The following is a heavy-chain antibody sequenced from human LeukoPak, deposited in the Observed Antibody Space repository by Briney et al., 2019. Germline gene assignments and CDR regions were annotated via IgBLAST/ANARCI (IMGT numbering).Heavy chain of an antibody. CDR3: ARVGSGRYNYGYSLDY. J-gene: IGHJ4*02. D-gene: IGHD5-18*01. CDR1: NASISGRNW. CDR2: VSHSGST. Sequence: SGTLSLTCAVSNASISGRNWWNWVRQPPGKGLEWIGEVSHSGSTNYNPSLKSRVTISVDKSKNQFSLTLSSVTAADTAVYYCARVGSGRYNYGYSLDYWGQGSLVTVSS. V-gene: IGHV4-4*02.